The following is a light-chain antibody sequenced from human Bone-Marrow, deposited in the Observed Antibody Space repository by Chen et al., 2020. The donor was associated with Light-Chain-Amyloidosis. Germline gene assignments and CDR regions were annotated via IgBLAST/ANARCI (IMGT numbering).Light chain of an antibody. CDR3: SAWDSSLNTWV. V-gene: IGLV10-54*01. J-gene: IGLJ2*01. CDR2: RSN. Sequence: QAGLTQPPSVSKGLRQTATLTCTGNSNNVGDQGAAWLQQHQGHPPKLLSYRSNNRPSGISERLSASRSGNTASLPIVGLQPEDEADYYCSAWDSSLNTWVFGGGTELTVL. CDR1: SNNVGDQG.